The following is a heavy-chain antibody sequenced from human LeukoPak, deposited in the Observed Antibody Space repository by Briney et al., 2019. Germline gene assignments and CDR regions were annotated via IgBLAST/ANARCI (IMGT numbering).Heavy chain of an antibody. D-gene: IGHD6-13*01. J-gene: IGHJ4*02. Sequence: PSETLSLTCTASGYSISSNHHWGWIRQPPGKGLEWIGTIHHSGSTYYNPSLKSRVTISVDTSKIQFSPKLSSVTAADTAVYYCASYSIAAADYWGQGTLVTVSS. V-gene: IGHV4-38-2*02. CDR2: IHHSGST. CDR1: GYSISSNHH. CDR3: ASYSIAAADY.